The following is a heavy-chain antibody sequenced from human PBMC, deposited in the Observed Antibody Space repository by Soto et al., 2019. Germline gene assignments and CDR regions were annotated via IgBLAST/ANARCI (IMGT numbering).Heavy chain of an antibody. J-gene: IGHJ6*02. D-gene: IGHD3-3*02. CDR2: IYYSWST. CDR1: GGSIGSYY. CDR3: ARDQPSSLGYGMDV. V-gene: IGHV4-59*01. Sequence: SETLSVTCTVSGGSIGSYYWSWIRQPPGKGLEWIGYIYYSWSTNYNPSLKSRVTISVDTSKNQFSLKLSSVTAADTAVYYCARDQPSSLGYGMDVWGQGTTVTVSS.